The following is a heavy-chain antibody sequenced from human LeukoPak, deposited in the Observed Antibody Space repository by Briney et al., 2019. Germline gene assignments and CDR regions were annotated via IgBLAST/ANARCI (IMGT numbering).Heavy chain of an antibody. CDR1: GYSFTSYW. CDR2: IYPGDSDT. CDR3: VRQWGDCSSTSCYSAD. D-gene: IGHD2-2*01. J-gene: IGHJ4*02. Sequence: GESLKISCKGSGYSFTSYWIGWVRQMSGKGLEWMGIIYPGDSDTRYSPSFQGQVTISADKSISTAYLQWSSLKAADTAIYYCVRQWGDCSSTSCYSADWGQGTLVTVSS. V-gene: IGHV5-51*01.